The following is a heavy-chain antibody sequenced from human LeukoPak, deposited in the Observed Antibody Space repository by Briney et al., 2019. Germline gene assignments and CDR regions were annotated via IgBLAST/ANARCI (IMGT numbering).Heavy chain of an antibody. J-gene: IGHJ4*02. V-gene: IGHV4-39*01. CDR2: IYYSGNT. CDR1: GGSIRNIDYY. Sequence: SETLSLTCTVSGGSIRNIDYYWGWIRQPPGKGLEWIGSIYYSGNTYYNPSLKSRVTISVDTSKNQFSLKLSSVTAADTAVYYRARRARGYYFDYWGQGTLVTVSS. CDR3: ARRARGYYFDY.